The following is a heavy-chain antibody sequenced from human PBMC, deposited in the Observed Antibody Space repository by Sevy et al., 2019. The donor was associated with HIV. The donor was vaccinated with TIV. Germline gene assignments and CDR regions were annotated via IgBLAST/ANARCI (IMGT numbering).Heavy chain of an antibody. J-gene: IGHJ4*02. Sequence: GGSLRLSCAASGFTFSSYAMSWVRQAPGKGLEWVSAISGSGGSTYYADSVKGRFTISRDNSKNTLYLQMNSLRSEDTAVYYCAKAPRKHDYYGSGSYYNDYWGQGTLVTVSS. D-gene: IGHD3-10*01. V-gene: IGHV3-23*01. CDR2: ISGSGGST. CDR1: GFTFSSYA. CDR3: AKAPRKHDYYGSGSYYNDY.